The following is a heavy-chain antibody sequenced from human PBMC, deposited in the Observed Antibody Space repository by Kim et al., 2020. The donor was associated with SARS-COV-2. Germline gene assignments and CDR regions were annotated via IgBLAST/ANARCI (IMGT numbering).Heavy chain of an antibody. CDR1: GGSISSYD. Sequence: SETLSLTCTVSGGSISSYDWSWIRQPPGKGLEWIGYIYYSGSTNYNPSLKSRLTISVDTSRKQFSLKLSSVTAADTAVYYCARGSGSYRTHFFDYWGQGTLVTVSS. CDR3: ARGSGSYRTHFFDY. CDR2: IYYSGST. V-gene: IGHV4-59*01. J-gene: IGHJ4*02. D-gene: IGHD1-26*01.